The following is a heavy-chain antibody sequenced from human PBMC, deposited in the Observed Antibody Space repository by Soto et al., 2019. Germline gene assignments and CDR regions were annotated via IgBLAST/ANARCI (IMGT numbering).Heavy chain of an antibody. J-gene: IGHJ4*02. CDR2: ISYSGST. CDR3: ARVRLVGSTTFES. CDR1: GGSIRSEDYY. V-gene: IGHV4-30-4*01. Sequence: QVQLQESGPGLVKPSQTLSLTCTVSGGSIRSEDYYWSWIRQPPGKGLEWIGYISYSGSTAYKSSPRNRVIISVDTSKNQVSLKLNSATAADTPVYYCARVRLVGSTTFESWGQGTLVTVSS. D-gene: IGHD1-26*01.